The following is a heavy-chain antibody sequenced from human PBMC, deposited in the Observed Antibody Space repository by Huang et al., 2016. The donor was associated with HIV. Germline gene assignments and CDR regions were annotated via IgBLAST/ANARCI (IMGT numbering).Heavy chain of an antibody. CDR1: GYSFTNYW. V-gene: IGHV5-51*03. D-gene: IGHD2-21*02. CDR2: SYPAGSDT. J-gene: IGHJ4*02. CDR3: ARSEVLGTAVPFDH. Sequence: EVQLVQSEAEVKKPGESLKISCRGSGYSFTNYWLGWVRQRPGEGLEWMGVSYPAGSDTRYRPSFQGQVTVSADKSTRTAYLQWSSLQASDTAIYYCARSEVLGTAVPFDHWGQGTLVTVSS.